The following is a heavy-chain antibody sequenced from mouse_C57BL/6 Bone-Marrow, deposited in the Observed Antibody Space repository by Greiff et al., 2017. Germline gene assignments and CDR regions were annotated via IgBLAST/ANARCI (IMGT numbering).Heavy chain of an antibody. Sequence: EVQLQQSGAELVKPGASVKLSCTASGFNIKDYYMHWVKQRTEQGLEWIGRIDPEDGETKYAPKFQGKATITADTSSTTAYLQSTSLTSEDTAVYYCARSSSGSSLYYFDYWGQGTTLTVSS. D-gene: IGHD1-1*01. CDR1: GFNIKDYY. V-gene: IGHV14-2*01. CDR2: IDPEDGET. J-gene: IGHJ2*01. CDR3: ARSSSGSSLYYFDY.